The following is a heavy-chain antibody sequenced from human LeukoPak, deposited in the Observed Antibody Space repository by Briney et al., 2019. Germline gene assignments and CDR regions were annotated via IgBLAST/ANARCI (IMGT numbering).Heavy chain of an antibody. CDR1: GYTFTSYY. V-gene: IGHV1-46*01. J-gene: IGHJ5*02. CDR3: ARGAKFRSYGSGTYYTSLPFDP. CDR2: INPSGGST. D-gene: IGHD3-10*01. Sequence: ASVKVSCKASGYTFTSYYTHWVRQAPGQGLEWMGIINPSGGSTSYAQKFQGRVTITRDTSASTVYMELSSLRSEDMAVYYCARGAKFRSYGSGTYYTSLPFDPWGQGTLVTVSS.